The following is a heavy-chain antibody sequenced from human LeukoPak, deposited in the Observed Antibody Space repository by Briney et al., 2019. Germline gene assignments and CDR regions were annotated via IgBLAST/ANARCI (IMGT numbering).Heavy chain of an antibody. V-gene: IGHV4-59*12. Sequence: SETLSLTCTVSGGSISSYYWSWIRQPPGKGLEWIGYIYYSGSTNYNPSLKSRVTISVDTSKNQFSLKLSSVTAADTAVYYCARDPADYDSSGYYYYYGMDVWGQGTTVTVSS. D-gene: IGHD3-22*01. CDR3: ARDPADYDSSGYYYYYGMDV. CDR1: GGSISSYY. J-gene: IGHJ6*02. CDR2: IYYSGST.